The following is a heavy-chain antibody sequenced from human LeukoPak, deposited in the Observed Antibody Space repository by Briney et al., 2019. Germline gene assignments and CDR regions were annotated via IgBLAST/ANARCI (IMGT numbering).Heavy chain of an antibody. CDR2: INHSGST. J-gene: IGHJ5*02. CDR1: GGSFSGYY. Sequence: PSETLSLTCAVYGGSFSGYYRSWIRQPPGKGLEWIGEINHSGSTNYNPSLKSRVTISVDTSKNQFSLKLSSVTAADTAVYYCATGRYDFWSGYYMYNWFDPWGQGTLVTVSS. V-gene: IGHV4-34*01. CDR3: ATGRYDFWSGYYMYNWFDP. D-gene: IGHD3-3*01.